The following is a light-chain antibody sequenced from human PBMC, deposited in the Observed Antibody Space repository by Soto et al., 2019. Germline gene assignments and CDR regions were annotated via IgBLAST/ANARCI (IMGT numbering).Light chain of an antibody. CDR1: QSVATN. V-gene: IGKV3-15*01. CDR2: GAS. CDR3: QHYNDRPHP. J-gene: IGKJ1*01. Sequence: GVTQSPAAVSVSPGERVTLSCRASQSVATNLAWYQRRPGQAPRLLIYGASKRAIGLPARFSGSGSGTEFTLTISSLQSEDFAVYYCQHYNDRPHPLGQGTKVDI.